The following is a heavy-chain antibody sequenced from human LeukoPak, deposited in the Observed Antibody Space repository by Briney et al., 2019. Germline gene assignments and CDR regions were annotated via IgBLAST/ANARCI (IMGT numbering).Heavy chain of an antibody. CDR2: ISAYNGNT. D-gene: IGHD1-26*01. CDR1: GYTFTGYY. V-gene: IGHV1-18*04. J-gene: IGHJ1*01. Sequence: GASVKVSCKASGYTFTGYYMHWVRQAPGQGLEWMGWISAYNGNTNYAQKLQGRITMTTDTSTSTAYMELRSLRSDDTAVYYCARMNVGATGHFQHWGQGTLVTVSS. CDR3: ARMNVGATGHFQH.